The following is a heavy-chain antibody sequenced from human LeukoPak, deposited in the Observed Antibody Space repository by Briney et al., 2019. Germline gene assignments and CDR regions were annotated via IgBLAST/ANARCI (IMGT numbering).Heavy chain of an antibody. CDR2: ISGSGGST. CDR1: GFTFSSYA. J-gene: IGHJ4*02. CDR3: AKGLEPYDYGDYEAYYFDY. Sequence: HPGGSLRLSCAASGFTFSSYAMSWVRQAPGKGLEWVSAISGSGGSTYYAGSVKGRFTISRDNSKNTLYLQMNSLRAEDTAVYYCAKGLEPYDYGDYEAYYFDYWGQGTLVTVSS. V-gene: IGHV3-23*01. D-gene: IGHD4-17*01.